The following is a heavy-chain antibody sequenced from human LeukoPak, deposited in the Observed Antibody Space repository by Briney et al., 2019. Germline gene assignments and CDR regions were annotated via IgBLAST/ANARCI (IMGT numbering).Heavy chain of an antibody. CDR2: ISDSSTLT. CDR3: AVLVSSRYTRDSFDL. D-gene: IGHD6-13*01. Sequence: GGSLRLSCAASGFSFSDCAMSWVRQAPGKGLEWVSYISDSSTLTDYADSVKGRFTISRDNAKNTLYLQMNSLRAEDTAVFYCAVLVSSRYTRDSFDLWGQGTMVTVAS. CDR1: GFSFSDCA. J-gene: IGHJ3*01. V-gene: IGHV3-11*06.